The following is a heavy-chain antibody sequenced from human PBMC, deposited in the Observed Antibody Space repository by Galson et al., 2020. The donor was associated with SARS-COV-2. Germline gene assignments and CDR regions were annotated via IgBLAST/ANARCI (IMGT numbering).Heavy chain of an antibody. Sequence: SETLSLTCAVSGGSIYTNDYYWGWIRRPPGKGLEWIGSIYFRGNAYYSPSLQSRATISLDKSNNHFSLKLNSVSAADTAVYYCARHGVSGGYYSAFDLWGQGSLVTVSS. D-gene: IGHD1-26*01. CDR1: GGSIYTNDYY. V-gene: IGHV4-39*01. J-gene: IGHJ4*02. CDR3: ARHGVSGGYYSAFDL. CDR2: IYFRGNA.